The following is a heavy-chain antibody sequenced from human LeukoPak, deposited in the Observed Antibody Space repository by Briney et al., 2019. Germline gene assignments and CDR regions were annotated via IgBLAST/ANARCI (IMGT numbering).Heavy chain of an antibody. J-gene: IGHJ4*02. CDR3: GRDLPTVTSIDY. Sequence: GGSLRLSCAASGFTFSSYSVNWVRQAPGKGLEWVSSISSSSSYIYYADSVKGRFTISRDSAKNSLYLQMNSLRAEDTAVYYCGRDLPTVTSIDYWGQGTLVTVSS. CDR2: ISSSSSYI. V-gene: IGHV3-21*06. CDR1: GFTFSSYS. D-gene: IGHD4-17*01.